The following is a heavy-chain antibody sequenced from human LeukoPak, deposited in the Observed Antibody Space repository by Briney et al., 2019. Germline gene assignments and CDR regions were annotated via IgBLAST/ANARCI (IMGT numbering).Heavy chain of an antibody. CDR3: ARGPWGVWGSYRPFDP. CDR1: GVSFSGYY. J-gene: IGHJ5*02. D-gene: IGHD3-16*02. CDR2: INHSGST. Sequence: SETLSLTCAVYGVSFSGYYWSWIRQPPGKGLEWIGEINHSGSTNYNPSLKSRVTISVDTSKNQFSLKLSSVTAADTAVYYCARGPWGVWGSYRPFDPWGQGTLVTVSS. V-gene: IGHV4-34*01.